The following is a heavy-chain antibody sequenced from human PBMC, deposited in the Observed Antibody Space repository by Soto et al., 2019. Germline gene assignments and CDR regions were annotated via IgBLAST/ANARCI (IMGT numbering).Heavy chain of an antibody. D-gene: IGHD5-12*01. J-gene: IGHJ4*02. CDR3: ATDSHSGYSGYDLSSD. CDR2: FNPEDGET. CDR1: GYTLTELS. Sequence: ASVKVSCKVSGYTLTELSMHWVRQAPGKGLEWMGGFNPEDGETIYAQKFQGRVTMTEDTSTDTAYMELSSLRSEDTAVYYCATDSHSGYSGYDLSSDWGQGTLVTVSS. V-gene: IGHV1-24*01.